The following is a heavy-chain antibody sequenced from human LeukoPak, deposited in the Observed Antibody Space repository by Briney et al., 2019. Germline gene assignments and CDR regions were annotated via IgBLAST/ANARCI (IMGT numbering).Heavy chain of an antibody. V-gene: IGHV3-7*04. CDR1: GFSTSSYW. CDR3: ARDGFFSESNGYVDY. Sequence: GGSLRLSCAASGFSTSSYWMSWGRKAPGPGLEWVANIKQDGSKKYYVDSAKGRFTISRDNAKNSLYLQMNSLRVEDTAVYYCARDGFFSESNGYVDYWGQGTLVSVSS. J-gene: IGHJ4*02. D-gene: IGHD3-22*01. CDR2: IKQDGSKK.